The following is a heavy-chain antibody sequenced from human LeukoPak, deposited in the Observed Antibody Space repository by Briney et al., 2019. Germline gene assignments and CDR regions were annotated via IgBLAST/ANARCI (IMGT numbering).Heavy chain of an antibody. Sequence: SETLSLTCTVSGVSISSIHSYWGWIRQTPGKGLEWIGSIYYTGSIYYNPSLSSRVTISVDTSRNRFSLRLTSMTAADTAMYYCARPLAAHNALFDFWGQGTLVTVSS. CDR1: GVSISSIHSY. J-gene: IGHJ4*02. CDR3: ARPLAAHNALFDF. CDR2: IYYTGSI. D-gene: IGHD2-15*01. V-gene: IGHV4-39*01.